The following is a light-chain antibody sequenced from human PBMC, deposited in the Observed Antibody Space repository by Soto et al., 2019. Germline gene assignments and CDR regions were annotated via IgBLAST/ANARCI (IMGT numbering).Light chain of an antibody. Sequence: DIQLTQSPSSLSASIGDRVTITCRASQDITSYLAWYRQKAGKAPDLLIDAASTLQRGVPSRFSGSGSGTDFTLTISSLQPEDVATYYCQKHNKYPFTFGRGTKVEIK. J-gene: IGKJ4*01. CDR2: AAS. CDR1: QDITSY. CDR3: QKHNKYPFT. V-gene: IGKV1-9*01.